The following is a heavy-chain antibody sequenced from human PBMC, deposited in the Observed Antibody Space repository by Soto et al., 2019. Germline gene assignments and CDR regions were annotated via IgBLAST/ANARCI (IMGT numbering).Heavy chain of an antibody. D-gene: IGHD6-19*01. J-gene: IGHJ4*02. CDR1: GGTISSXC. V-gene: IGHV4-59*01. CDR3: ARGRDSSGWYLVGYFDY. CDR2: IYYSGST. Sequence: LXLXCTVSGGTISSXCWGWIRQPPGKGLECIVYIYYSGSTNYNPSLKSRVTRSVDTSKNQFSLKLSSVTAADTAVYYCARGRDSSGWYLVGYFDYWGQGTLVTVSS.